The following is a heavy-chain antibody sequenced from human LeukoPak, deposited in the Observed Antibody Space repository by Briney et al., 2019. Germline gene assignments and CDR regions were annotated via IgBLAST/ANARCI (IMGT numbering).Heavy chain of an antibody. CDR2: INHSGST. Sequence: SETLSLTCAVYGGSFSGYYWSWIRQPPGKGLEWIGEINHSGSTNYNPSLKSRATISVDTSKNQFSLKLSSVTAADTAVYYCARGRAYYDFWSGPYFDYWGQGTLVTVSS. D-gene: IGHD3-3*01. V-gene: IGHV4-34*01. CDR1: GGSFSGYY. J-gene: IGHJ4*02. CDR3: ARGRAYYDFWSGPYFDY.